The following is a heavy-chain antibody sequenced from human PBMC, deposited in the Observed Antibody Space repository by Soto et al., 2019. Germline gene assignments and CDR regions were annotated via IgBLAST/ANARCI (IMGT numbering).Heavy chain of an antibody. Sequence: GEAMQISWQSSGYNFSNFWIAWVRPLPGKGLEWLGIIYPDDSDTRYSPSFLGRVTISADKSIKTTCLQWSSLKASDTAIHLWASSVLVTSTMNYFDLWGQGTLVPVSS. CDR3: ASSVLVTSTMNYFDL. J-gene: IGHJ4*02. CDR2: IYPDDSDT. V-gene: IGHV5-51*01. CDR1: GYNFSNFW. D-gene: IGHD2-8*02.